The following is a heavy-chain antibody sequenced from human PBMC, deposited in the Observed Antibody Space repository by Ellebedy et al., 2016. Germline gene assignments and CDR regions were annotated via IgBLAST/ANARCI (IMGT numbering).Heavy chain of an antibody. Sequence: GGSLRLSXAASGFTFSSYAMHWVRQAPGQGLEWMGIINPSGGSTSYAQKFQGRVTMTRDTSTSTVYMELSSLRSEDTAVYYCARDTIGGDAFDIWGQGTMVTVSS. V-gene: IGHV1-46*01. J-gene: IGHJ3*02. CDR2: INPSGGST. CDR3: ARDTIGGDAFDI. CDR1: GFTFSSYA. D-gene: IGHD3-3*01.